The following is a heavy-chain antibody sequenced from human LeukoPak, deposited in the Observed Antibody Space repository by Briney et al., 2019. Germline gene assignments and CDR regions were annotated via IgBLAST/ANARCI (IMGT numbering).Heavy chain of an antibody. CDR2: ITRSSNYI. J-gene: IGHJ5*02. V-gene: IGHV3-21*01. Sequence: GGSLRLSCAASGFTFSSYSMNWVRQAPGKGLEWVSSITRSSNYIYYADSVKGRFTISRDNSKNTLYLQMNSLRAEDTAVYYCAKPSDWRGQQQSDRLNWFDPWGQGTLVTVSS. CDR3: AKPSDWRGQQQSDRLNWFDP. D-gene: IGHD6-13*01. CDR1: GFTFSSYS.